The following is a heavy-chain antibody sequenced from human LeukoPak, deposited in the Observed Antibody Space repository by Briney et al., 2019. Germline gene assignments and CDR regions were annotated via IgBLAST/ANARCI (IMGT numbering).Heavy chain of an antibody. CDR3: VRERSGNNEDELDH. Sequence: GSLRLSCSASGFTFSSYEMNWVRQAPGKGLEWIGEIYHSGSTNYNPSLKSRVTISVDKSKNQFSLKLSSVTAADTAVYYCVRERSGNNEDELDHWGQGTLVTVSS. D-gene: IGHD5-24*01. CDR2: IYHSGST. CDR1: GFTFSSYEM. V-gene: IGHV4-4*02. J-gene: IGHJ4*02.